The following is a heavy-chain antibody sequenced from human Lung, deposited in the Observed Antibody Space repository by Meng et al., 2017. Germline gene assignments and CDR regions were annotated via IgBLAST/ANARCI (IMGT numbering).Heavy chain of an antibody. CDR2: IIPIFGTA. J-gene: IGHJ4*02. Sequence: QGRWGRFGAEVKKPGASGKVPCKASEGTFSSYAISWVRQAPGQGLEWMGGIIPIFGTANYAQKFQGRVTITADKSTSTAYMELSSLRSDDTAMYYCARDEDISAAGKLFGDYWGQGTLVTVSS. CDR1: EGTFSSYA. D-gene: IGHD6-25*01. V-gene: IGHV1-69*06. CDR3: ARDEDISAAGKLFGDY.